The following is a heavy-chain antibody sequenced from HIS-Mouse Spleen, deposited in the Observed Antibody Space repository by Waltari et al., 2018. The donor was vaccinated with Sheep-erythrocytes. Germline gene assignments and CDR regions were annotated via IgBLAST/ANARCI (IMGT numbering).Heavy chain of an antibody. Sequence: EVQLVQSGAEVKKPGESLKISCQGSGYSFTSYWIGWVRQMPGKGLEWMGIIYPGDSDTRYSPSFQGQVTISADKSISTAYLQWSSLKASDTAMYYCARRTYYDFWSGYYTDAFDIWGQGTMVTVSS. V-gene: IGHV5-51*03. D-gene: IGHD3-3*01. CDR3: ARRTYYDFWSGYYTDAFDI. CDR1: GYSFTSYW. CDR2: IYPGDSDT. J-gene: IGHJ3*02.